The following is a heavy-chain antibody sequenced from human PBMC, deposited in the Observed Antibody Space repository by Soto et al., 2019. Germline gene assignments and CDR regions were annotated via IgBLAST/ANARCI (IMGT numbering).Heavy chain of an antibody. V-gene: IGHV4-30-4*01. CDR3: ARASTGELWVYANWFDP. Sequence: QVHLQESGPGLVKPSQTLSLTCTVSGGSISSGDYYWSWIRQPPGKGLEWIGFIYYSGGTYYKPALKSRVTISVDTSKYKLSLNLSSVTAADTAVYYCARASTGELWVYANWFDPWGPGTLVTVSS. CDR2: IYYSGGT. CDR1: GGSISSGDYY. J-gene: IGHJ5*02. D-gene: IGHD3-16*01.